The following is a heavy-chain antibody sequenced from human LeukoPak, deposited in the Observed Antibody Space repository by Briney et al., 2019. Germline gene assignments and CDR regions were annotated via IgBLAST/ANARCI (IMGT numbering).Heavy chain of an antibody. CDR1: GLTFSSHA. CDR3: ARGGYYAATDI. CDR2: IVSNGGNT. D-gene: IGHD3-3*01. J-gene: IGHJ4*02. Sequence: PGGSLRLSCAASGLTFSSHAMHCVRQAPGKGLEYVSAIVSNGGNTYYADSVRGRFTISRDNSKDTVYLQMGSLRPEDTAVYYCARGGYYAATDIWGQGALVTVSS. V-gene: IGHV3-64*02.